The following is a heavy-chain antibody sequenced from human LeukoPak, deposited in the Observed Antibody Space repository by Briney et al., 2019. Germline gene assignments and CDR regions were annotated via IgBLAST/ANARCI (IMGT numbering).Heavy chain of an antibody. CDR3: ATGGSGRIFDY. V-gene: IGHV4-59*08. CDR2: IYYSGST. J-gene: IGHJ4*02. Sequence: SETLSLTCTVSGGSISSYYWSWIRQPPGKGLEWIGYIYYSGSTNYNPSLKSRVTLSIDTSKNQFSLNLSSVTAADTAVYYCATGGSGRIFDYWGQGTLVTVSS. CDR1: GGSISSYY. D-gene: IGHD6-19*01.